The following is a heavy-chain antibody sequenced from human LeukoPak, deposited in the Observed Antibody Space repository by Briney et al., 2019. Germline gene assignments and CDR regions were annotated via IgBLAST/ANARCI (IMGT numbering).Heavy chain of an antibody. CDR1: GFTPTNYA. D-gene: IGHD5-24*01. Sequence: QSGGSLRLSCAASGFTPTNYAMHWVRQRAGEGLEWVSALGTAGDTFYPGSVKGRFTISRDNAKKSLFLQMNSLRAEDTAIYYCARQNTPHGNFDYWGQGTLVTVSS. CDR3: ARQNTPHGNFDY. J-gene: IGHJ4*02. CDR2: LGTAGDT. V-gene: IGHV3-13*01.